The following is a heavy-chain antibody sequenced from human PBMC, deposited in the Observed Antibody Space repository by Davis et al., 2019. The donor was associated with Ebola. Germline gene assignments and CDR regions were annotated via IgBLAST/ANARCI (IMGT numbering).Heavy chain of an antibody. CDR1: GVTFSDYS. J-gene: IGHJ4*02. V-gene: IGHV3-48*02. Sequence: GESLKISCAASGVTFSDYSMNWVRQAPGKGLEWVSYISSGGITTYYTDSVRGRFTSSRDNAKNSLYLQMNSLRDEDTAVYYCARDPLLFGSTLDYWGQGTLVTVSS. CDR2: ISSGGITT. CDR3: ARDPLLFGSTLDY. D-gene: IGHD2-15*01.